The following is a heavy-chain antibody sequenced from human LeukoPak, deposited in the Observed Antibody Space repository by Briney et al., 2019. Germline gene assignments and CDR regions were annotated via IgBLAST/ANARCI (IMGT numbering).Heavy chain of an antibody. Sequence: SETLSLTCTVSGGSISSGTDYWSWIRQHPGKGLVWIGYISYSGSTYYNPSLKTRLTISVDTSKNQFSLKLDSVTAADTAFYYCARADMATVFDFWGRGTLVTVSS. V-gene: IGHV4-31*03. CDR3: ARADMATVFDF. CDR2: ISYSGST. CDR1: GGSISSGTDY. J-gene: IGHJ4*02. D-gene: IGHD5-24*01.